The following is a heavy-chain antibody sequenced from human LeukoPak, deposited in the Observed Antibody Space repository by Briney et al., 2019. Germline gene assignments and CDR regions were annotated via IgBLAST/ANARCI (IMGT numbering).Heavy chain of an antibody. CDR3: ARGGGSYYTDY. D-gene: IGHD1-26*01. J-gene: IGHJ4*02. CDR2: INHSGST. V-gene: IGHV4-34*01. Sequence: SETLSLTCAVYGGSFSDYYWSWIRQPPGKGLEWIGEINHSGSTNYNPSLKSRVTISVDTSKNQSSLKLSSVTAADTAVYYCARGGGSYYTDYWGQGTLVTVSS. CDR1: GGSFSDYY.